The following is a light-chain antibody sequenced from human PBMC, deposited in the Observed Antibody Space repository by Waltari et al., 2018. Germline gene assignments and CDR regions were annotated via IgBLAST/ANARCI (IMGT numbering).Light chain of an antibody. CDR3: RSYTSVNTVV. CDR1: ISDVGSYNY. V-gene: IGLV2-14*01. CDR2: DVN. J-gene: IGLJ2*01. Sequence: QSALTQPASVSGSLGQSITISCTGTISDVGSYNYVSWYQQHPSKAPKLLIYDVNKRPSGVSYRFSGSKSGNTASLTISGLQTEDEADYYCRSYTSVNTVVFGGGTKLTVL.